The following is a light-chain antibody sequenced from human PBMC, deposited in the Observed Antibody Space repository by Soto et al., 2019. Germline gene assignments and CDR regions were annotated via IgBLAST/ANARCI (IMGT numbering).Light chain of an antibody. CDR2: EVN. CDR1: SSDVGGYKY. CDR3: SSYAGINNLGV. Sequence: QSALTQPPSASGSPGQSVTISCTGTSSDVGGYKYVSWYQQHPGKAPKLMIFEVNKRPSGVPDRFSGSKSGNTASLTVSGLQAEDEADYYCSSYAGINNLGVFGTWTKRPVL. J-gene: IGLJ1*01. V-gene: IGLV2-8*01.